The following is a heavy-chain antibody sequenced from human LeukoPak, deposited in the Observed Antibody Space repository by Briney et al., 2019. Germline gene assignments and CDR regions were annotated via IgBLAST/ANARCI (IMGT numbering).Heavy chain of an antibody. CDR3: ARPLYYDFWSGYYGDGYFDY. CDR2: INHSGST. CDR1: GGSFSGYY. J-gene: IGHJ4*02. V-gene: IGHV4-34*01. Sequence: PSETLSLTCAVYGGSFSGYYWSWIRQPPGKGLEWIGVINHSGSTNYNPSLKSRVTISVDTSKNQFSLKLSSVTAADTAVYYCARPLYYDFWSGYYGDGYFDYWGQGTLVTVSS. D-gene: IGHD3-3*01.